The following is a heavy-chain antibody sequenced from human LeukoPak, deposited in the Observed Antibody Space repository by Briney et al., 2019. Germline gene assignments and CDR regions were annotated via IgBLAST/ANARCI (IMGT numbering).Heavy chain of an antibody. CDR1: GGTFSSYD. D-gene: IGHD1-1*01. CDR3: ANRRRASRGYGMDV. Sequence: SVKVSCKASGGTFSSYDISWVRQAPGQGLEWMGGIIPIFGTANYAQKFQGRVTITADESTSTAYMELSSLRSEDTAVYYCANRRRASRGYGMDVWGQGIAVTVSS. V-gene: IGHV1-69*01. J-gene: IGHJ6*02. CDR2: IIPIFGTA.